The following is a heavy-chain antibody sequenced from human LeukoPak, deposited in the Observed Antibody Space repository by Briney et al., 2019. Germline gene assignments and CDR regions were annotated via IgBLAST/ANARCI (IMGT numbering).Heavy chain of an antibody. CDR1: GYMFIDYY. V-gene: IGHV1-2*02. CDR3: ARDIYGSGSYYVA. Sequence: ASVKVSCKASGYMFIDYYMHWARQAPGQGLEWVGWINPNNGGTKSAQKFQGRVTMTRDTSISTAYMEMRWLRSDDTAVYYCARDIYGSGSYYVAWGQGTLVTVSS. CDR2: INPNNGGT. J-gene: IGHJ5*02. D-gene: IGHD3-10*01.